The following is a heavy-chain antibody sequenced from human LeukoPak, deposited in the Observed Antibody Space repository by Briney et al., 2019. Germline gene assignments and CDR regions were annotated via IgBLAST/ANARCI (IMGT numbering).Heavy chain of an antibody. J-gene: IGHJ4*02. Sequence: PGGSLRLSCAASGFTFSDYYMSWIRQAPGKGLEWVSYIGTSGSRMYYADSVKGRFTISRDNAKNSLYLQMDSLRAEDTAVYYCARDRWGGSRLYYFDYWGQGSLVTVSS. CDR2: IGTSGSRM. V-gene: IGHV3-11*04. D-gene: IGHD3-16*01. CDR3: ARDRWGGSRLYYFDY. CDR1: GFTFSDYY.